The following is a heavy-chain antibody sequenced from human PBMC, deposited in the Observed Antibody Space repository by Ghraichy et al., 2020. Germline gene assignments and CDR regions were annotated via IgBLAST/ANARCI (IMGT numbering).Heavy chain of an antibody. D-gene: IGHD3-22*01. CDR3: ARGLAYSYDSSGDKWFDP. Sequence: SETLSLTCTVSGGSINSYYWSWIRQPPGRGLEWIGYIYYSGSINYNPSLISRVTISGDTSKSQFSLKLSSVTAADTAVYCCARGLAYSYDSSGDKWFDPWVQGTLVTVSS. CDR2: IYYSGSI. J-gene: IGHJ5*02. V-gene: IGHV4-59*01. CDR1: GGSINSYY.